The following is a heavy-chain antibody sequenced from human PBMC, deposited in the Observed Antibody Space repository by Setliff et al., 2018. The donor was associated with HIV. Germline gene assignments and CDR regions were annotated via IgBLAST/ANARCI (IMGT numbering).Heavy chain of an antibody. CDR3: ARALYFYDSRGFRSLGFDP. CDR1: GASLSGDDFF. Sequence: PSETLSLTCTVSGASLSGDDFFWNWIRQHPTGALEWIGYISYRGTTFYNPSLKSRLAIPVDTSMSHFSLQLTSMTAADTAVYFCARALYFYDSRGFRSLGFDPWGQGTRVTVSS. J-gene: IGHJ5*02. CDR2: ISYRGTT. D-gene: IGHD3-22*01. V-gene: IGHV4-31*03.